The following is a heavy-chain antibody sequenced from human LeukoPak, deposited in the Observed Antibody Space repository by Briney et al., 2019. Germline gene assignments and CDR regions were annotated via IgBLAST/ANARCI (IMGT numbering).Heavy chain of an antibody. CDR3: ASSGSYYYFDY. V-gene: IGHV3-11*01. CDR1: GFTFSDYY. J-gene: IGHJ4*02. D-gene: IGHD1-26*01. CDR2: ISSSGSII. Sequence: GGSLRLSCAASGFTFSDYYMSWIRQAPGKGLEWVSYISSSGSIIYYADSVKGRFTISRDNAKNSLYLQMNSLRAEDTAVYYCASSGSYYYFDYWGQGTLVTVSS.